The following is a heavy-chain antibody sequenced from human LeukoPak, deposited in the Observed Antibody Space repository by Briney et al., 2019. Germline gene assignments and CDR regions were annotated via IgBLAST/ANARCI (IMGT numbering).Heavy chain of an antibody. CDR3: AKYYYDSSGYSDYFDY. CDR1: GGSFSGYY. J-gene: IGHJ4*02. V-gene: IGHV4-34*01. CDR2: INHSGST. Sequence: PSETLSLTCAVYGGSFSGYYWSWIRQPPGKGLEWIGEINHSGSTNYNPSLKSRVTISVDTSKNQFSLKLSSVTAADTAVYYCAKYYYDSSGYSDYFDYWGQGTLATVSS. D-gene: IGHD3-22*01.